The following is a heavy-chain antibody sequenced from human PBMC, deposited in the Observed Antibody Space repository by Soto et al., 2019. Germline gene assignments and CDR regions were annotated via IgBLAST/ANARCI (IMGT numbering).Heavy chain of an antibody. CDR2: IIPIFGTA. CDR3: ACTSGIEWLRFDY. V-gene: IGHV1-69*05. D-gene: IGHD5-12*01. Sequence: QVQLVQSGAEVKKPGSSVKVSCKASGGTFSSYAISWVRQAPGQGLEWMGGIIPIFGTANYAQKFQGRVKXTXEXXTSTAYMELSSLRSEDTAVYYCACTSGIEWLRFDYWGQGTLVTGSS. CDR1: GGTFSSYA. J-gene: IGHJ4*02.